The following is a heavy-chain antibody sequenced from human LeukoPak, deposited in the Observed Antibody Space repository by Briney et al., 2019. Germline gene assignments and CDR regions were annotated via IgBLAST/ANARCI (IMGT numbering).Heavy chain of an antibody. D-gene: IGHD3-9*01. J-gene: IGHJ4*02. CDR1: GGSISSSSYY. CDR3: ASYFMDAFDY. CDR2: IYYSGST. Sequence: PSETLSLTCTVSGGSISSSSYYWGWIRQPPGKGLEWIGRIYYSGSTYYNPSLKSRVTISVDTSKNQFSLKLSSVTAADTAVYYCASYFMDAFDYWGQGTLVTVSS. V-gene: IGHV4-39*07.